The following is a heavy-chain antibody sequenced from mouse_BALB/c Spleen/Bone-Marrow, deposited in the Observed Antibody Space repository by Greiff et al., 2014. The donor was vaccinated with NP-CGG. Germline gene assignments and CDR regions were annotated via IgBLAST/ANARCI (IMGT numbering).Heavy chain of an antibody. CDR3: APYYYGSSQFAY. V-gene: IGHV14-3*02. D-gene: IGHD1-1*01. CDR1: GFNIKDTY. CDR2: IDPANGNT. Sequence: EVQLQQSGAELVKPGASVKLSCTASGFNIKDTYMHWVKQRPEQGLEWIGRIDPANGNTKYDPKFQGKATITAGTSSNTAYLQLSSLTSEDTAAYYCAPYYYGSSQFAYWGQGTLVTVSA. J-gene: IGHJ3*01.